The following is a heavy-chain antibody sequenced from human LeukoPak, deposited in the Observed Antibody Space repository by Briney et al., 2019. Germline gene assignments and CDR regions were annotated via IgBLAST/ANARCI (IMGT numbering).Heavy chain of an antibody. V-gene: IGHV3-9*01. CDR2: ISWNSGSI. CDR3: TAEFDP. CDR1: GFTFDDYA. Sequence: GRSLRLSCAASGFTFDDYAMHWVRQAPGKGLEWVSGISWNSGSIGYADSVKGRFTISRDNAKNTLYLQMNSLRAEDTAVYYCTAEFDPWGQGTLVTVSS. J-gene: IGHJ5*02.